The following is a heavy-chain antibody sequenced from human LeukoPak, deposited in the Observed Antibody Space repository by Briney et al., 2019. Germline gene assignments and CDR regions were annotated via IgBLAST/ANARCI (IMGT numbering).Heavy chain of an antibody. CDR2: INQDGSDK. V-gene: IGHV3-7*01. J-gene: IGHJ4*02. CDR1: GFTFCSYW. CDR3: ARGPIVVVPAANYFDY. D-gene: IGHD2-2*01. Sequence: GGSLRLSCAASGFTFCSYWMTWVRQAPGKGLEWVANINQDGSDKQYVDSVKGRFTISRDNAKHSLYLQMNTLRVEDTAVYYCARGPIVVVPAANYFDYWGQGTLVTVSS.